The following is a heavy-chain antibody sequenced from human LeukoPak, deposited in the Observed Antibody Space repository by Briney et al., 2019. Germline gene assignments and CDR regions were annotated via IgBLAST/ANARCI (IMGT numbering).Heavy chain of an antibody. D-gene: IGHD1-26*01. Sequence: PSETLSLTCTVSGGSISSYYWSWIRQPAGKGLEWIGRIYTSGSTNYNPSLKSRVTMSVDTSKNQFSLKLSSVTAADTAVYYCARDSTWELRSIGSYNWFDPWGQGTLVTVSS. CDR1: GGSISSYY. J-gene: IGHJ5*02. CDR2: IYTSGST. CDR3: ARDSTWELRSIGSYNWFDP. V-gene: IGHV4-4*07.